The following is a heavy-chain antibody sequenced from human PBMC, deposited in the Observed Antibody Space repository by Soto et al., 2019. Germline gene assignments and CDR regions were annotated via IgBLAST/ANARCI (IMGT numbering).Heavy chain of an antibody. D-gene: IGHD6-19*01. CDR3: ARDGTGIAVAGFYFDY. CDR2: INPSGGST. Sequence: ASVKVSCKASGYTFTSYYMHWVRQAPGQGLEWMGKINPSGGSTSYAQKFQGRVTMTRDTSTSTVYMELSSLRSEDTAVYYCARDGTGIAVAGFYFDYWGQGTLVTVSS. V-gene: IGHV1-46*01. CDR1: GYTFTSYY. J-gene: IGHJ4*02.